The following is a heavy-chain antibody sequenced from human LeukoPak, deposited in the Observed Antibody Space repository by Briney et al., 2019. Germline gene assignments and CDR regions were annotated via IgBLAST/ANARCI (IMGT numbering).Heavy chain of an antibody. J-gene: IGHJ3*02. CDR2: IRYDGSNK. V-gene: IGHV3-30*02. CDR1: GFTFSSYG. CDR3: ARLAQGAFDI. Sequence: PGGSLRLSCAASGFTFSSYGMHWVRQAPGKGLEWVAFIRYDGSNKYYADSVKGRFTISRDNAKNSLYLQMNSLRAEDTAVYYCARLAQGAFDIWGQGTMVTVSS.